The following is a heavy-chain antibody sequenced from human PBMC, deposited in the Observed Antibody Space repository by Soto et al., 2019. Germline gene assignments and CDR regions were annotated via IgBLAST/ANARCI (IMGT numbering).Heavy chain of an antibody. V-gene: IGHV4-34*01. CDR1: GGSFSGYY. D-gene: IGHD3-3*01. Sequence: SETLSLTCAVYGGSFSGYYWSWIRQPPGKGLEWIGEINHSGSTNYNPSLKSRVTISVDTSKNQFSLQLSSVTAADTALYYCAGRPPYYDFWLASPREPPAVFDYWGQGTLVTVSS. CDR3: AGRPPYYDFWLASPREPPAVFDY. J-gene: IGHJ4*02. CDR2: INHSGST.